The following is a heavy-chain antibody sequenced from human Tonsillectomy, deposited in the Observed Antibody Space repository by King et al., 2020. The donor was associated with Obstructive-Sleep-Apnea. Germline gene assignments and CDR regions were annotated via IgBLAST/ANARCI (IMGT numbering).Heavy chain of an antibody. D-gene: IGHD1/OR15-1a*01. J-gene: IGHJ4*02. CDR2: IWYDGRYK. CDR1: GFTFSRYG. Sequence: VQLVESGGGVVQPGRSLRLSCAAAGFTFSRYGKHWVRQSPGKGLEWGAVIWYDGRYKYYADSVKGRLTISRDNSKNTLYLQMNSLRAEDTAVYYCASLNNGYFDYWGQGTLVTVSS. V-gene: IGHV3-33*01. CDR3: ASLNNGYFDY.